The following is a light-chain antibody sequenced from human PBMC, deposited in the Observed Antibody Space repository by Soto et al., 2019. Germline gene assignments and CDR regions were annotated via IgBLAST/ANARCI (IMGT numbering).Light chain of an antibody. V-gene: IGLV8-61*01. CDR1: SGSVSTNYY. CDR3: VLYVGSGIDV. Sequence: QTVVTQEPSFSVSPGGTVTLTCGLGSGSVSTNYYPSWYQQTPGQAPRTLIHSTNTRSSGVPDRFSGSILGNRAAPTITGAQADDESDYYCVLYVGSGIDVFGTGTKLTVL. CDR2: STN. J-gene: IGLJ1*01.